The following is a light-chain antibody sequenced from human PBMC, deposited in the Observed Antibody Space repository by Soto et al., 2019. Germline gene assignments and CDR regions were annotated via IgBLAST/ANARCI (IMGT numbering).Light chain of an antibody. CDR2: EGS. Sequence: QSVLTQPASVSGAPGQSITISCTGTSSDVGSYNLVSWYQQHPGKAPKLMIYEGSKRPSGVSNRFSGSKSGNTASLTISGLQAEDEAAYYCCSYAGSSDVVFGGGTKLTVL. J-gene: IGLJ2*01. CDR1: SSDVGSYNL. CDR3: CSYAGSSDVV. V-gene: IGLV2-23*01.